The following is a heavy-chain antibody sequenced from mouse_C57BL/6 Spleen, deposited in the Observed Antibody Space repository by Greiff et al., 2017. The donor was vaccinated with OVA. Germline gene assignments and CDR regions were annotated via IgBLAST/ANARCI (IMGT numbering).Heavy chain of an antibody. CDR3: ARSDYFDY. CDR2: INPNNGGT. CDR1: GYTFTDYY. V-gene: IGHV1-26*01. J-gene: IGHJ2*01. Sequence: EVQLQQSGPEPVKPGASVKISCKASGYTFTDYYMNWVKQSHGKSLEWIGDINPNNGGTSYNQQLKGKATLTLDKSSSTACMELRSLTSEDSAVYYCARSDYFDYWGQGTTLTVSS.